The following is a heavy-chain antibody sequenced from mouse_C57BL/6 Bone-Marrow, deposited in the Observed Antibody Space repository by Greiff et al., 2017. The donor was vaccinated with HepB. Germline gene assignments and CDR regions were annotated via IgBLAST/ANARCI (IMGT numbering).Heavy chain of an antibody. CDR1: GYTFTDYN. J-gene: IGHJ1*03. CDR3: ARLGTTVVVSYWYFDV. V-gene: IGHV1-18*01. Sequence: EVHLVESGPELVKPGASVKIPCKASGYTFTDYNMDWVKQSHGKSLEWIGDINPNNGGTIYNQKFKGKATLTVDKSSSTAYMELRSLTSEDTAVYYCARLGTTVVVSYWYFDVWGTGTTVTVSS. D-gene: IGHD1-1*01. CDR2: INPNNGGT.